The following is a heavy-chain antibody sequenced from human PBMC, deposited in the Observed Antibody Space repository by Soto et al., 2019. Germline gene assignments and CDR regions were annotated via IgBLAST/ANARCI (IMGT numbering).Heavy chain of an antibody. CDR3: ARGGYYDFWSGYLSRATPSYGTSAMVFDH. CDR1: GYTFTSYG. Sequence: ASVKVSCKASGYTFTSYGISWVRQAPGQGLEWMGWISAYNGNTNYAQKLQGRVTMTTDTSTSTAYMELRSLRSDDTAVYYCARGGYYDFWSGYLSRATPSYGTSAMVFDHWGQGTLVTVSS. V-gene: IGHV1-18*01. CDR2: ISAYNGNT. J-gene: IGHJ4*02. D-gene: IGHD3-3*01.